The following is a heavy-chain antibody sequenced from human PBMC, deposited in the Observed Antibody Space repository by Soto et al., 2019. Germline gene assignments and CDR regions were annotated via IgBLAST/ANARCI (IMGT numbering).Heavy chain of an antibody. Sequence: QVQLVESGGGVVQPGRSLRLSCAASGFTFSTNGMHWVRQAPGKGLEWVAVISYDGSKKYYGDSVKGRLTISRDNSKNMLYLQMNSLRAEDTAVYYCAKDRVASGLGEGDYWRQGTLITVSS. J-gene: IGHJ4*02. CDR3: AKDRVASGLGEGDY. CDR2: ISYDGSKK. CDR1: GFTFSTNG. V-gene: IGHV3-30*18. D-gene: IGHD3-16*01.